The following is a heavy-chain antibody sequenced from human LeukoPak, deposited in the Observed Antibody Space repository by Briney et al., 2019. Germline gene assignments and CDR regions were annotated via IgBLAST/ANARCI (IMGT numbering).Heavy chain of an antibody. CDR2: INPNSGGT. Sequence: ASVKVSCKASGYTFTGYYMHWVRQAPGQGLEWMGWINPNSGGTNYAQKFQGRVTMTRDTSISTAYMELSSLRSEDTAVYYCATVNDYVWGNYRPGAFDIWGQGTMVTVSS. CDR1: GYTFTGYY. V-gene: IGHV1-2*02. D-gene: IGHD3-16*02. J-gene: IGHJ3*02. CDR3: ATVNDYVWGNYRPGAFDI.